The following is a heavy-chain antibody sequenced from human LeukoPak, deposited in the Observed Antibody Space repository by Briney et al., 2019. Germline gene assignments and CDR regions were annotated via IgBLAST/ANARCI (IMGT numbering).Heavy chain of an antibody. CDR2: IYRGGNT. J-gene: IGHJ4*02. Sequence: GGSLRLSCAASGFTFSNFAMGWVRQAPGKGLEWVSVIYRGGNTYYADSVKGRFTISRDSSKNTLYLQMNSLRAEDTAVYYCARGDLPGVSYLVFDYWGQGTLVTVSS. V-gene: IGHV3-66*01. CDR1: GFTFSNFA. D-gene: IGHD1-26*01. CDR3: ARGDLPGVSYLVFDY.